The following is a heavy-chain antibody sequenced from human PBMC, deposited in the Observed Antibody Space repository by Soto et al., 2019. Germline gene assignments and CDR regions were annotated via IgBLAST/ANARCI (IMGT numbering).Heavy chain of an antibody. D-gene: IGHD3-22*01. CDR1: GGSISSGDYY. J-gene: IGHJ4*02. Sequence: SETLSLTCTVSGGSISSGDYYWSWIRQPPGKGLEWIGYIYYSGSTYYNPSLKSRVTIPVDTSKNQFSLKLSSVTAADTAVYYCARVFLDSSGYSVDYWGQGTLVPVSS. CDR3: ARVFLDSSGYSVDY. V-gene: IGHV4-30-4*01. CDR2: IYYSGST.